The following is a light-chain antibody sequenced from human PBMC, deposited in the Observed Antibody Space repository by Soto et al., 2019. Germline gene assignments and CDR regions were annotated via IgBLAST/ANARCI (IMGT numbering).Light chain of an antibody. V-gene: IGLV2-14*01. CDR1: SSDVGGYNY. J-gene: IGLJ1*01. CDR3: SSYTSSSTYV. Sequence: QSALTQPASVSGSPGQSITISCTGTSSDVGGYNYVSWYQQHPGKAPKLMIYDVSKRPSGVSNRFSGSKSGNTASLNISGHQSEDEADYYCSSYTSSSTYVFGTWTKLTVL. CDR2: DVS.